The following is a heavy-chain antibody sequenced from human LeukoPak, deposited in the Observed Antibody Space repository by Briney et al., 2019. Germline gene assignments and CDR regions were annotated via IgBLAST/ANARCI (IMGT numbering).Heavy chain of an antibody. D-gene: IGHD3-3*01. Sequence: GRSLRLSCAASGFTFSSYAMHWVRQAPGKGLEWVAVISYDGSNKYYADSVKGRFTISRDNFKNTLYLQMNSLRAEDTAVYYCARDQYYDFWSGHRTFDYWGQGTLVIVSS. CDR1: GFTFSSYA. CDR3: ARDQYYDFWSGHRTFDY. CDR2: ISYDGSNK. V-gene: IGHV3-30*04. J-gene: IGHJ4*02.